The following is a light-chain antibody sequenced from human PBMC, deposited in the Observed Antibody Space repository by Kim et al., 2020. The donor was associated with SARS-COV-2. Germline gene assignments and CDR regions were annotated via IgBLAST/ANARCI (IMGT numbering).Light chain of an antibody. J-gene: IGKJ1*01. V-gene: IGKV3-15*01. Sequence: VSPGERATLSCRASQRINSNLGWYQQKPGQAPRLLIYGASARATGIPARFSGSGSGTEFTLTISSLQSEDFAVYYCQQYNNWPQTFGQVTKVDIK. CDR1: QRINSN. CDR3: QQYNNWPQT. CDR2: GAS.